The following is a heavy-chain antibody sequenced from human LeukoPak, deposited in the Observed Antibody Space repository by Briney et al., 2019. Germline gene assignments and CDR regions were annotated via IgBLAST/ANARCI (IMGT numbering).Heavy chain of an antibody. Sequence: PGGSLRLSCRASASGDDFSSHSMHWVRQAPGKALEWISYIHSSGNYIFDAASVKGRFTVSRDNARNSLYLQMNSLRVEDTAMYYCAREWNSRATFDYWGQGTLVTVSS. D-gene: IGHD1-1*01. J-gene: IGHJ4*02. V-gene: IGHV3-21*05. CDR1: ASGDDFSSHS. CDR3: AREWNSRATFDY. CDR2: IHSSGNYI.